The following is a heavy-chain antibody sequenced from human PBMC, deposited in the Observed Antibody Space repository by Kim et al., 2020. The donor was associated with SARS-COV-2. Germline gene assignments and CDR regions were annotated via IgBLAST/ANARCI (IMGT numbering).Heavy chain of an antibody. Sequence: KGRFIISRDNTKNTLYLQMNGLRAEDTAVYYCAREYEPIAAAGRSYYGMDVWGQGTTVTVSS. J-gene: IGHJ6*02. D-gene: IGHD6-13*01. CDR3: AREYEPIAAAGRSYYGMDV. V-gene: IGHV3-30*07.